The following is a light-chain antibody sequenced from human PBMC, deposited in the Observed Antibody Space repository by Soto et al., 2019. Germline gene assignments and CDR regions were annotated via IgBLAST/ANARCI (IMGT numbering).Light chain of an antibody. J-gene: IGKJ3*01. CDR1: QSLNRY. CDR2: GAC. V-gene: IGKV3D-15*01. CDR3: QHYNDWPPALT. Sequence: EILMTQSPATLSVSPGERATLSCRASQSLNRYLAWYQQNPGQAPRLIIYGACTRASGIPATFSGSGSGTVFTLIIISVHSDDFAFYYCQHYNDWPPALTFGPGTNVDL.